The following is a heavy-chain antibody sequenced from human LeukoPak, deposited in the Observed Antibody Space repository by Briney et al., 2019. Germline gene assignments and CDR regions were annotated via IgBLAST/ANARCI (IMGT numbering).Heavy chain of an antibody. Sequence: GGSLRLSCAASGFTFSSYGMHWVRQAPGKGLEWVTFIRYDGSNKNYADSVKGRFTISRDNSKSTLYLQMNSLRAEDTAVYYCAKGNRYYYDSSGYYPIDYWGQGTLVTVSS. CDR3: AKGNRYYYDSSGYYPIDY. CDR1: GFTFSSYG. D-gene: IGHD3-22*01. J-gene: IGHJ4*02. V-gene: IGHV3-30*02. CDR2: IRYDGSNK.